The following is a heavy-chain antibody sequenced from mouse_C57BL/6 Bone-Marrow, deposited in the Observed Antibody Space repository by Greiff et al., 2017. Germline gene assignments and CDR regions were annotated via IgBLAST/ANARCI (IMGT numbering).Heavy chain of an antibody. CDR1: GYSITSDY. J-gene: IGHJ4*01. CDR3: AREIYYGSSSYYAIDY. V-gene: IGHV3-8*01. D-gene: IGHD1-1*01. Sequence: EVQLQQSGPGLAKPSQTLSLTCSVTGYSITSDYWNWIRKIPGNKLEYMGYISYSGSTYYNPSLKSRISITRDTAKNHYYQQLNSVTTEDTATYYCAREIYYGSSSYYAIDYWGQGTSVTVSS. CDR2: ISYSGST.